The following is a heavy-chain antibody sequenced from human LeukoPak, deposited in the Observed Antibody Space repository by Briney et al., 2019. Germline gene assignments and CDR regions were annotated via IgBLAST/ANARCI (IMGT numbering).Heavy chain of an antibody. CDR2: TYYSGST. D-gene: IGHD6-19*01. V-gene: IGHV4-59*01. Sequence: SETLSLTCTVSGGSISSYYWSWIRQPPGKGLEWIGYTYYSGSTNYNPSLKSRVTISVDTSKNQFSLKLSSVTAADTAVYYCARSIAVAGTIREIDYWGQGTLATVSS. CDR1: GGSISSYY. J-gene: IGHJ4*02. CDR3: ARSIAVAGTIREIDY.